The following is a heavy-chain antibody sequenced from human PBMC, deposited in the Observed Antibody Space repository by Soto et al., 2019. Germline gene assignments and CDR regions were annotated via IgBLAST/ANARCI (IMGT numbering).Heavy chain of an antibody. CDR2: IYYSGST. V-gene: IGHV4-59*01. CDR1: GGSISSYY. D-gene: IGHD2-2*01. Sequence: SETLSLTCTVSGGSISSYYWSWIRQPPGKGLEWIGYIYYSGSTNYNPSLKSRVTISVDTSKNQFSLKLSSVTAADTAVYYCARGQYYCSSTSCPPADQNYYYMDVWGKGTTVTVSS. J-gene: IGHJ6*03. CDR3: ARGQYYCSSTSCPPADQNYYYMDV.